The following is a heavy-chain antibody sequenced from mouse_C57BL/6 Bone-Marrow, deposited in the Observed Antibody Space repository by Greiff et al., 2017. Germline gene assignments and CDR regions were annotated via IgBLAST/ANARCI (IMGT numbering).Heavy chain of an antibody. D-gene: IGHD1-1*01. V-gene: IGHV1-55*01. CDR2: IYPGSGST. Sequence: VQLQQSGAELVKPGASVKMSCKASGYTFTSYWITWVKQRTGQGLEWIGDIYPGSGSTNYNETFKSKATLTVDTSSSTAYMQLSSLTTEDSAVYYCARGPYYYGRSHYFDYWGQGTTLTVSA. J-gene: IGHJ2*01. CDR3: ARGPYYYGRSHYFDY. CDR1: GYTFTSYW.